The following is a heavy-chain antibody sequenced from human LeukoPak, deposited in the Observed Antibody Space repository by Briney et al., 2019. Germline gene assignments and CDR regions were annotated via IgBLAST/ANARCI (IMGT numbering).Heavy chain of an antibody. CDR1: GGSFSGYH. J-gene: IGHJ4*02. V-gene: IGHV4-34*01. CDR3: ARGWAVAGTGGFDY. D-gene: IGHD6-19*01. CDR2: INHSGGT. Sequence: SETLSLTCAVYGGSFSGYHWSWIRQPPGKGLEWIGEINHSGGTNYNPSLKSRVTISVDTSKNQFSLKLSSVTAADTAVYYCARGWAVAGTGGFDYWGQGTLVTVSS.